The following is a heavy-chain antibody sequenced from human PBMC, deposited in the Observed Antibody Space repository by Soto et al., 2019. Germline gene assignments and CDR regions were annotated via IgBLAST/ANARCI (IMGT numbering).Heavy chain of an antibody. Sequence: SGPTLVNPTQTLTLTCTFSGFSLSTSGMCVSWIRQPPGKGLEWLALIDWDDDKYYSTSLKTRLTISKDTSKNQVVLTMTNMDPVDPATYYCAPTPYVEMATGHYYYYGMDVWGQGTTVTVSS. CDR2: IDWDDDK. CDR3: APTPYVEMATGHYYYYGMDV. D-gene: IGHD5-12*01. CDR1: GFSLSTSGMC. V-gene: IGHV2-70*01. J-gene: IGHJ6*02.